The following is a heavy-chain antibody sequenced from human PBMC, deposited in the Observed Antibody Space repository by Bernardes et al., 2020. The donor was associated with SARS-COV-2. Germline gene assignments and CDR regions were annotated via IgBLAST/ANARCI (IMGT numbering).Heavy chain of an antibody. V-gene: IGHV3-72*01. CDR3: ARSPLGIAPFDY. J-gene: IGHJ4*02. CDR2: IRNKANSYTT. CDR1: GFTFSDHN. Sequence: SLRLSCAASGFTFSDHNMDWVRQAPGKGLEWVARIRNKANSYTTEYAASVKGRFTISGDESTNSLYLQMNSLRTEDTAVYYCARSPLGIAPFDYWGQGTLVTVSS. D-gene: IGHD2-21*01.